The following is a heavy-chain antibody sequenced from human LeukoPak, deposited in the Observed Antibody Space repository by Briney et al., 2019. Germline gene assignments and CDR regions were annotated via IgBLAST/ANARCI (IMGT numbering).Heavy chain of an antibody. D-gene: IGHD5-18*01. V-gene: IGHV1-46*01. J-gene: IGHJ5*02. CDR1: GYTFTSYY. Sequence: ASVKVSCKASGYTFTSYYMHWVRQAPGQGLEWMGIINPSGGSTSYAQKFQGRVTMTRNTSPITVYMELSSLRSEDTAVYYCARTRPYSYGLTPNWFDPWGQGTLVTVSS. CDR2: INPSGGST. CDR3: ARTRPYSYGLTPNWFDP.